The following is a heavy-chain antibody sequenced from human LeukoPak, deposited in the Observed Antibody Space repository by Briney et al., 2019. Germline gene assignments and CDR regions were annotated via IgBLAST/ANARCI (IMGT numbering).Heavy chain of an antibody. CDR2: ISESSSHT. CDR3: ARDRAVKARIGGMDV. V-gene: IGHV3-21*06. CDR1: GFTFSGYS. D-gene: IGHD5-24*01. J-gene: IGHJ6*02. Sequence: GGSLRLSCEASGFTFSGYSMNWVPQAPGKGLEWVSYISESSSHTYNADSVKGRFTISRDNAKNSLYLQMNSLRVEDTGIYYCARDRAVKARIGGMDVWGQGTTVIVSS.